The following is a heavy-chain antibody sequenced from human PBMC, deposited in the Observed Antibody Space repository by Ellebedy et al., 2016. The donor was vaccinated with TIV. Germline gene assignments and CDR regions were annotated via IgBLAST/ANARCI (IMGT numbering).Heavy chain of an antibody. D-gene: IGHD3-3*02. J-gene: IGHJ4*02. CDR2: INPYSGGT. V-gene: IGHV1-2*02. CDR1: GYTFTGQY. Sequence: AASVKVSCKASGYTFTGQYVHWVRQAPGQGLEWMGWINPYSGGTKDSQRFHGRVTMTRDTSISTAYMELSSLKSDDTALSYCMSCISSSEDCWGQGTLVTVSS. CDR3: MSCISSSEDC.